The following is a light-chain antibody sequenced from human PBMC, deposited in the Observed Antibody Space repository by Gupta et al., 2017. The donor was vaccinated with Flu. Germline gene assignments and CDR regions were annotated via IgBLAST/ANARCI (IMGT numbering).Light chain of an antibody. V-gene: IGLV3-1*01. CDR1: KFGDIY. J-gene: IGLJ2*01. CDR2: QDT. Sequence: SYELTQPPSVSVPPGQTASITCAGDKFGDIYVSWHQQKPGPSPVLVSYQDTQRPSGIPERFSGSNSGTTATLTISGTQAMDEDYYYCQAWNSGTGVFGGGTKLTVL. CDR3: QAWNSGTGV.